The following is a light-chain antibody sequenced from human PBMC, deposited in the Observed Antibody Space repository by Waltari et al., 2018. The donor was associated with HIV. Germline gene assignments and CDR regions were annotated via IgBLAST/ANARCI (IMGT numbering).Light chain of an antibody. Sequence: NFMLTQPHSVSESPGKTVTISCTRPGGSITSTYVQWYQRRPGGSPPTVIYEDDQRPSGVPGRFSGSIDSSSNSASLTISGLKPEDEADYYCQSSDRNNQVFGGGTKLTVL. CDR1: GGSITSTY. J-gene: IGLJ3*02. CDR3: QSSDRNNQV. V-gene: IGLV6-57*01. CDR2: EDD.